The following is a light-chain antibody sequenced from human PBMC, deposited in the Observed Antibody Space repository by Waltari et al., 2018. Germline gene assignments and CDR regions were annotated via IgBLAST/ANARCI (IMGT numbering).Light chain of an antibody. V-gene: IGKV4-1*01. CDR2: WGS. CDR3: QQFYTIPPT. Sequence: DIVMTQSPDSLAVSLGERATIHCKASQNVSYSSDRRRCIAWYQQKSGQSPKLLIYWGSVRESGVPDRFSGSGSGADFSLTISGLQAEDVAVYYCQQFYTIPPTFGPGTRVDLK. CDR1: QNVSYSSDRRRC. J-gene: IGKJ1*01.